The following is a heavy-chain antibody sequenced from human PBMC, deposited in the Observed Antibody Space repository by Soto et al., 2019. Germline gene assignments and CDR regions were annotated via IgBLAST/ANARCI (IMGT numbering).Heavy chain of an antibody. Sequence: QVQLQESGPGLVKPSGTLSLTCAVSGGSISSSNWWSWVRQPPGKGLEWIGEIYHSGSTNYNPSLKGRVTIAVDKSKNQFSLKLSPVTAADTAVYYCAREGPGIAAAGTWGQGTLVTVSS. J-gene: IGHJ5*02. D-gene: IGHD6-13*01. CDR3: AREGPGIAAAGT. CDR1: GGSISSSNW. V-gene: IGHV4-4*02. CDR2: IYHSGST.